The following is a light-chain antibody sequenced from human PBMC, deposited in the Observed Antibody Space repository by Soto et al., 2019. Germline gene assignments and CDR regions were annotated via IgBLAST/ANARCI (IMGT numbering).Light chain of an antibody. Sequence: QSVLAQPACVSVSPGQSITVSCTGTSSDVGSYNYVSWYQQHPGKAPRLMIYASSNRPSGVSHRFSGSTSGNTASLTISGLQAEDEADYFCSSYTSGSTLYVFGSGTKVTVL. CDR3: SSYTSGSTLYV. V-gene: IGLV2-14*01. CDR1: SSDVGSYNY. CDR2: ASS. J-gene: IGLJ1*01.